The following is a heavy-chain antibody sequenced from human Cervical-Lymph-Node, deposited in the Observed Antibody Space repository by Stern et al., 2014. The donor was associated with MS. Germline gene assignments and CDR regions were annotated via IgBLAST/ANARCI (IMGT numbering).Heavy chain of an antibody. CDR2: IYYIGTT. V-gene: IGHV4-59*08. D-gene: IGHD2-21*02. CDR3: ARHGDTSFVY. J-gene: IGHJ4*02. CDR1: GGSISNYY. Sequence: QVQLGQSGPGLVQPSETLSLTCTVSGGSISNYYWSWIRQPPGKGLEWIGYIYYIGTTNYKPSLKSRVTISVDTSKNQFSLRLSSVSVADTAVYYCARHGDTSFVYWGQGTLVTISS.